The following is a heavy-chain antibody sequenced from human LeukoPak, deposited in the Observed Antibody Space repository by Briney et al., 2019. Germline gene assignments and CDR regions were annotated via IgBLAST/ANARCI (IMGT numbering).Heavy chain of an antibody. J-gene: IGHJ4*02. CDR2: IYRSGST. CDR1: GYSISSGYY. D-gene: IGHD3-10*01. CDR3: ARAKGSGSYYHRFDY. Sequence: SETLSLTCTVSGYSISSGYYWGWIRQPPGKGLEWIGSIYRSGSTNYNPSLKSRVTISVDTSKNQFSLKLSSVTAADTAVYYCARAKGSGSYYHRFDYWGQGTLVTVSS. V-gene: IGHV4-38-2*02.